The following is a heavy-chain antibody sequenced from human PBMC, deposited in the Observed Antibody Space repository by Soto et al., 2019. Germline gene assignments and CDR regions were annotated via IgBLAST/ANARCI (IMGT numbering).Heavy chain of an antibody. CDR2: ISAYNGNT. CDR3: ARGGYYDSSGSRNYHYYGMDV. D-gene: IGHD3-22*01. CDR1: GYTFTSYA. V-gene: IGHV1-18*01. J-gene: IGHJ6*02. Sequence: ASVKVSCKASGYTFTSYAMHWVRQAPGQRLEWLGWISAYNGNTNYAQKLQGRVSMTTDTSTRTAYMHLRSLRSDDTAVYYCARGGYYDSSGSRNYHYYGMDVWGQGTTVTVS.